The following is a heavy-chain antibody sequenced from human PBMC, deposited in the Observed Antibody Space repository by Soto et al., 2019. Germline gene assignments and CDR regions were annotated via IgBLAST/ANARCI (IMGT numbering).Heavy chain of an antibody. CDR3: ARLGDYGDYSRGYWYFDL. CDR2: IRNKANSYTT. J-gene: IGHJ2*01. CDR1: GFIFSDHF. Sequence: EVQLVESGGGLVQPGGSLRLSCAASGFIFSDHFMDWVRQAPGKGLEWVGRIRNKANSYTTEYAASVKGRFTVSRDDSKNSLYLQMNSLKTEDTAVYYCARLGDYGDYSRGYWYFDLWGRGTLVTVSS. V-gene: IGHV3-72*01. D-gene: IGHD4-17*01.